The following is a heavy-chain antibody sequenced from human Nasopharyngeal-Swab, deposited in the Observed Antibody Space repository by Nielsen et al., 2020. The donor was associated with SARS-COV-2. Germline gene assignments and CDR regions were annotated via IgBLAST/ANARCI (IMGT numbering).Heavy chain of an antibody. CDR2: INAGSGNT. D-gene: IGHD3-3*01. V-gene: IGHV1-3*01. Sequence: ASVKVSCKASGYTFTSYAMHWVRQAPGQRLEWMGWINAGSGNTKYSQKFQGRVTITRDTSASTAYMELSSLRSEDTAVYYCARGLGIFGFPRGGMDVWGQGTTVTVSS. CDR1: GYTFTSYA. CDR3: ARGLGIFGFPRGGMDV. J-gene: IGHJ6*02.